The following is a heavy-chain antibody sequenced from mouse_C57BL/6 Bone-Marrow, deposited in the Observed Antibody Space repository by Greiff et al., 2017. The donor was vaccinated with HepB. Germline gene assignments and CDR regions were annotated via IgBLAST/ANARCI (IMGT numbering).Heavy chain of an antibody. CDR3: ARQIYSNYVYAMDY. CDR1: GFSLTSYG. D-gene: IGHD2-5*01. V-gene: IGHV2-6-1*01. Sequence: VKVVESGPGLVAPSQSLSITCTVSGFSLTSYGVHWVRQPPGKGLEWLVVIWSDGSTTYNSALKSRLSISKDNSKSQVFLKMNSLQTDDTAMYYCARQIYSNYVYAMDYWGQGTSVTVSS. CDR2: IWSDGST. J-gene: IGHJ4*01.